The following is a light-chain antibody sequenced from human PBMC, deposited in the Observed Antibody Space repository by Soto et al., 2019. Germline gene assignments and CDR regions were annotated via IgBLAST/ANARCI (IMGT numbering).Light chain of an antibody. CDR3: SSWTSGATDV. CDR1: SSDVGAYNY. CDR2: DVN. V-gene: IGLV2-14*03. J-gene: IGLJ1*01. Sequence: QSALTQPASVSGSPGQSITISCAGTSSDVGAYNYVSWYQHHPGKAPKLMIYDVNNRPSGDSNRFSGSKSGNTASLTISGLQADDEADYYCSSWTSGATDVFGSGTKVTVL.